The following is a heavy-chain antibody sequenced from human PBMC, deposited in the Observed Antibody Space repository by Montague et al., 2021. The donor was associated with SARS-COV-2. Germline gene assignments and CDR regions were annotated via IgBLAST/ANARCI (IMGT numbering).Heavy chain of an antibody. J-gene: IGHJ6*02. V-gene: IGHV5-51*01. CDR2: IYPGDSET. Sequence: QSGAEVKTPGESLKTSCKGSGYSFISYWIGWVRQMPGKGLEWMGIIYPGDSETRYSPSFQGQVTISADKSISTAYLQWSSLKASDTAMYYCVRLGGLRDYYYYGMDVWGQGTTVTVSS. CDR3: VRLGGLRDYYYYGMDV. D-gene: IGHD5-12*01. CDR1: GYSFISYW.